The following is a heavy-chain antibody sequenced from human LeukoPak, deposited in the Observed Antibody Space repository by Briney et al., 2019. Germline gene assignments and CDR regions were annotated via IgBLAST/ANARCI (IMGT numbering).Heavy chain of an antibody. Sequence: GGSLRLSCAASGFTFSSYSMNWVRQAPGKGLEWVSSISSSSSYIYYADSVKGRFTISRDNAKNSLYLQMNSLRAEDTAVYYCARDPGPGWLYDYWGQRTLVTVSS. D-gene: IGHD6-19*01. V-gene: IGHV3-21*01. CDR1: GFTFSSYS. CDR2: ISSSSSYI. CDR3: ARDPGPGWLYDY. J-gene: IGHJ4*02.